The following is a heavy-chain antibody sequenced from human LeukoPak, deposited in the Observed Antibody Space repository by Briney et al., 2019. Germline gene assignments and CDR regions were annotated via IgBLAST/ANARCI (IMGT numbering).Heavy chain of an antibody. Sequence: GGSLRLSCAASGFTFSDHNMDWVRQAPGKGLEWVGRIRNKANSYIIEDAASVRGRFTISRDDSKNSLFLQMTSLRAEDTAVYYCARDAGWRLDPWGQGTLVTVSS. V-gene: IGHV3-72*01. D-gene: IGHD3-3*01. CDR2: IRNKANSYII. CDR3: ARDAGWRLDP. CDR1: GFTFSDHN. J-gene: IGHJ5*02.